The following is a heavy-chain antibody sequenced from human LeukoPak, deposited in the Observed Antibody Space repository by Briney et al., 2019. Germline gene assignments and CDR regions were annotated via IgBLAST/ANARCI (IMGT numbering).Heavy chain of an antibody. Sequence: ASVKVSCKASGGTFSSHAISWVRQAPGQGLEWMGGIIPIFGTANYAQKFQGRVTITTNESTSTAYMELSSLRSEDTAVYYCARDTRMGYYDSSGSIPDYWGQGTLVTVSS. D-gene: IGHD3-22*01. CDR3: ARDTRMGYYDSSGSIPDY. V-gene: IGHV1-69*05. CDR2: IIPIFGTA. J-gene: IGHJ4*02. CDR1: GGTFSSHA.